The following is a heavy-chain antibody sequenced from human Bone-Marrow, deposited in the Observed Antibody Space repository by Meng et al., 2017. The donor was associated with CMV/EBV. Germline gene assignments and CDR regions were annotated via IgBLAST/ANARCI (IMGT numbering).Heavy chain of an antibody. CDR2: INPNSGGT. Sequence: KGSGYTFTGYYMHWVRQAPGQGLEWMGWINPNSGGTNYAQKFQGRVTMTRDTSISTAYMELSRLRSDDTAVYYCARDRYNWNYGDYWGQGTLVTVSS. D-gene: IGHD1-7*01. CDR3: ARDRYNWNYGDY. J-gene: IGHJ4*02. CDR1: GYTFTGYY. V-gene: IGHV1-2*02.